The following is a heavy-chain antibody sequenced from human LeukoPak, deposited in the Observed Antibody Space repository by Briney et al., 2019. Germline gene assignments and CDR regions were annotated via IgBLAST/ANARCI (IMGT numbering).Heavy chain of an antibody. CDR3: ARVIVPAVIYYYYYYMDV. J-gene: IGHJ6*03. CDR1: GGSFSGYY. V-gene: IGHV4-34*01. D-gene: IGHD2-2*01. Sequence: PSETLSLTCAVYGGSFSGYYWSWLRQPPGKGLEWIGEINHSGSTNYNPSLKSRVTISVDTSKNQFSLKLSSVTAADTAVYYCARVIVPAVIYYYYYYMDVWGKGTTVTVSS. CDR2: INHSGST.